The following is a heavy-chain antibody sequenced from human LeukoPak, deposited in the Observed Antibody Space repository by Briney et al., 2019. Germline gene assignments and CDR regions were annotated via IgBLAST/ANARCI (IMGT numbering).Heavy chain of an antibody. CDR1: GGSISTSSYY. V-gene: IGHV4-39*01. D-gene: IGHD6-13*01. Sequence: PSETLSLTCTVFGGSISTSSYYWGWIRQPPGKGLEWIGNMYYSGTTYYDPSLKSRVTMSVDTSKNQFSLRLTSVAAADTAVYYCAARAATGTIIDSWGQGTLVTVSS. CDR3: AARAATGTIIDS. J-gene: IGHJ4*02. CDR2: MYYSGTT.